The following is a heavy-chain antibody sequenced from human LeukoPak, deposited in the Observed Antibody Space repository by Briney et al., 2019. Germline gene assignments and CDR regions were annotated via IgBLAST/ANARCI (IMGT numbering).Heavy chain of an antibody. Sequence: SETLSLTCTVSGGSISSYYWSWIRQPPGKGLEWIGYIYYSESTNYNPSLKSRVTISVDTSKNQFSLKLSSVTAADTAVYYCARGLAAAANFDYWGQGTLVTVSS. J-gene: IGHJ4*02. CDR1: GGSISSYY. D-gene: IGHD6-13*01. CDR2: IYYSEST. V-gene: IGHV4-59*01. CDR3: ARGLAAAANFDY.